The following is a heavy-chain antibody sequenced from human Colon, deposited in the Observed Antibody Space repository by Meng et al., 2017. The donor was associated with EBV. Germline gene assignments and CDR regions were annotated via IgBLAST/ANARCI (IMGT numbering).Heavy chain of an antibody. CDR3: ARVEVGITSGDY. Sequence: GQSGAEVKKPGASVKVSCKSSGYTFTVYYIHWVRQAPGQGLEWMGWISAYNGNTNYAQTLQGRLTMTTDTSTSTAYMELRSLRSDDTAVYYCARVEVGITSGDYWGQGTLVTVSS. D-gene: IGHD1-26*01. CDR2: ISAYNGNT. V-gene: IGHV1-18*04. J-gene: IGHJ4*02. CDR1: GYTFTVYY.